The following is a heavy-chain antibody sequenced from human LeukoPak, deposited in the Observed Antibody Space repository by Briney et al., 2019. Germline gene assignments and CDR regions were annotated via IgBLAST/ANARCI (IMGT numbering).Heavy chain of an antibody. D-gene: IGHD2-2*03. V-gene: IGHV4-61*01. CDR3: ARDRSSSGYCSSTSCYDDAFDI. Sequence: PSETLSLTCTVSGGSVSSGSYYWSWIRQPPGEGLEWIGYIYYSGSTNYNPSLKSRVTISVDTSKNQFSLKLSSVTAADTAVYYCARDRSSSGYCSSTSCYDDAFDIWGQGTMVTVSP. J-gene: IGHJ3*02. CDR1: GGSVSSGSYY. CDR2: IYYSGST.